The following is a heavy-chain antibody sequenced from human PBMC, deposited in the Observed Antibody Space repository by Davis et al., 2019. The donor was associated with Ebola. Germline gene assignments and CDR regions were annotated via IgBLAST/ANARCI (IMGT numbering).Heavy chain of an antibody. V-gene: IGHV1-18*01. J-gene: IGHJ5*02. CDR1: GYTFTSYG. CDR3: ARDKQWLPTRGYNWFDP. Sequence: ASVKVSCKASGYTFTSYGISWVRQAPGQGLEWMGWISAYNGNTNYAQKLQGRVTMTTDTSTSTAYMELRSLRSDDTAVYYCARDKQWLPTRGYNWFDPWGQGTLVTVSS. D-gene: IGHD6-19*01. CDR2: ISAYNGNT.